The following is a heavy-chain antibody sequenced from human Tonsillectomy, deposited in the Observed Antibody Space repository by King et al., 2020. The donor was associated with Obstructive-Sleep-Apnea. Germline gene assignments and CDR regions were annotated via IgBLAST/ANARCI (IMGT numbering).Heavy chain of an antibody. Sequence: TLKESGPTLVKPTQTLTLTCTFSGFSLSSSGVGVGWIRQPPGKALEWLALIYWDDDKRYSPSLKGRFTITKDTSKNQVVLTMTNMDPVDTATYYCAHSRFSSSLWGMDVWGQGTTVTVSS. CDR3: AHSRFSSSLWGMDV. CDR2: IYWDDDK. V-gene: IGHV2-5*02. D-gene: IGHD6-13*01. J-gene: IGHJ6*02. CDR1: GFSLSSSGVG.